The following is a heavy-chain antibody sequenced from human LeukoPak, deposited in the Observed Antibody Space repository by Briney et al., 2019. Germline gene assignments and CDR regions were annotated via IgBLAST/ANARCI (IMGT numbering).Heavy chain of an antibody. CDR1: GGSISGYY. J-gene: IGHJ3*02. Sequence: SEALSLTCSVSGGSISGYYWTWIRQPAGKGLEWIGRVYTSGSTHYNPSLKTRLTMSVDTSKNQFSLKLSSVTAADTAVYYCARLITGTTTAFDIWGQGTMVTVSS. CDR3: ARLITGTTTAFDI. D-gene: IGHD1-7*01. V-gene: IGHV4-4*07. CDR2: VYTSGST.